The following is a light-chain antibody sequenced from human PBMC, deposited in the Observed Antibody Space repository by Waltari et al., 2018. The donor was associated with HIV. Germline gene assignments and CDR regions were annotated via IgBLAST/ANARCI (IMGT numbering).Light chain of an antibody. CDR2: LNSNGSH. Sequence: QLGLTQSPSASASLGASVKLTCTLSSGHTNYAIAWHQQRPEKGPRFLMSLNSNGSHTKGDGIPDRFSGSSSGAERYLTISSLQSEDETDYFCQTWGSGIVVFGGGTTLTVL. V-gene: IGLV4-69*01. CDR3: QTWGSGIVV. J-gene: IGLJ2*01. CDR1: SGHTNYA.